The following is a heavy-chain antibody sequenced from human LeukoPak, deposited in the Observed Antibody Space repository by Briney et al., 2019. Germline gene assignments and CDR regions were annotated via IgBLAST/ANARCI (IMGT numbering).Heavy chain of an antibody. CDR2: ISSSGSTM. J-gene: IGHJ4*02. V-gene: IGHV3-11*01. CDR3: ARDFDY. Sequence: PGGSLRLSCAASGFTFSDYYISWIRQAPGKGLEWVSYISSSGSTMYYADSVKGRFTISRDNAKNSLYLQMNSLRAEDTAVYYCARDFDYWGQGTLVTVSS. CDR1: GFTFSDYY.